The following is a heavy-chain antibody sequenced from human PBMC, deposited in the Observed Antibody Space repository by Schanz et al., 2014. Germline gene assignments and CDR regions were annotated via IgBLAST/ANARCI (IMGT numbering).Heavy chain of an antibody. CDR3: AKGSRSGSKVMDV. CDR1: GFTLSNYA. D-gene: IGHD3-10*01. CDR2: ISGGGGTT. J-gene: IGHJ6*03. Sequence: EMQLLESGGGLAQPGGSLRLSCAASGFTLSNYAMCWVRQAPGKGLEWVSAISGGGGTTYYTDSVKGRFTISRDNAKNTLYLQMNSLRAEDTALYYCAKGSRSGSKVMDVWGKGTTVTVSS. V-gene: IGHV3-23*01.